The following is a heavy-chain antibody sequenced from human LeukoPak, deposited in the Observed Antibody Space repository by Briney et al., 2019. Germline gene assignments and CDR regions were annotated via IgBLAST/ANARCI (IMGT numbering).Heavy chain of an antibody. V-gene: IGHV3-43D*04. D-gene: IGHD4-23*01. CDR2: ISWDGGST. CDR3: AKDISVEYGGINAFEY. CDR1: GFTFDDYA. Sequence: GGSLRLSCAASGFTFDDYAMHWVRQAPGKGLEWVSLISWDGGSTYYADSVKGRFTISRDNSKNSLYLQMNSLRAEDTALYYCAKDISVEYGGINAFEYWGQGTLVTVSS. J-gene: IGHJ4*02.